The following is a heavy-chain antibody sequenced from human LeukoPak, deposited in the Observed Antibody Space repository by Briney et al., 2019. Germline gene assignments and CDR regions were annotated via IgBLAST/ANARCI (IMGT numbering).Heavy chain of an antibody. V-gene: IGHV4-59*01. CDR1: GGSISSYY. D-gene: IGHD3-22*01. CDR3: ARDQYYYDSSGYYYYFDY. CDR2: IYYSGST. J-gene: IGHJ4*02. Sequence: SETPSLTCTVSGGSISSYYWSWIRQPPGKGLEWIGYIYYSGSTNYDPSLKSRVTISVDTSKNQFSLKLSSVTAADTAVYYCARDQYYYDSSGYYYYFDYWGQGTLVTASS.